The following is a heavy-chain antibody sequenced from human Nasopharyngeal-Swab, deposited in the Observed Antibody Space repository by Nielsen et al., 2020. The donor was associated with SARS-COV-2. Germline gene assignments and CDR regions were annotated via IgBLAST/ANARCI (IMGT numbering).Heavy chain of an antibody. J-gene: IGHJ4*02. Sequence: WIRQPPGKGLEWVGRIKSKTDGGTTDYAAPVKGRFTISRDDSKNTLYLQMNSLKTEETAGEDWTKRTKGEDEERRGNSGGPYWGQGTLVTVSS. V-gene: IGHV3-15*01. CDR2: IKSKTDGGTT. CDR3: TKRTKGEDEERRGNSGGPY. D-gene: IGHD4-23*01.